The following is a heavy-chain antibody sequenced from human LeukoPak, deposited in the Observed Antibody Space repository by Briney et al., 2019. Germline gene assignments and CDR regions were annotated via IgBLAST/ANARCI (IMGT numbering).Heavy chain of an antibody. CDR2: ISSSGSAK. CDR1: GFTFGDYY. CDR3: ARHIGGYNSRDHHFYMDV. D-gene: IGHD5-24*01. J-gene: IGHJ6*03. Sequence: PGGSLRLSCEGSGFTFGDYYMSWIRQAPGKGLEWVAYISSSGSAKRYADSVKGRFTIARDNAKNSLYLQMDSLSAEDTAYYYCARHIGGYNSRDHHFYMDVWGKGTTVTVSS. V-gene: IGHV3-11*01.